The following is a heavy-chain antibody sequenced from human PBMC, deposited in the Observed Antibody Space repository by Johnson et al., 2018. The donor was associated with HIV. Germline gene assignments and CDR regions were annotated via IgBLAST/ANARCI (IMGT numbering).Heavy chain of an antibody. CDR1: GFTFSNAW. D-gene: IGHD2-15*01. CDR2: IKQDGSEK. V-gene: IGHV3-7*01. J-gene: IGHJ3*02. Sequence: VQLVESGGGSVKSGGSLRVSCAASGFTFSNAWMSWVRQAPGKGLEWVANIKQDGSEKYYVDSVKGRFTISRDNSKNTLYLQMNSLRAEDTAVYYCARDRAVAATSGAGAFDIWGQGTMVTVSS. CDR3: ARDRAVAATSGAGAFDI.